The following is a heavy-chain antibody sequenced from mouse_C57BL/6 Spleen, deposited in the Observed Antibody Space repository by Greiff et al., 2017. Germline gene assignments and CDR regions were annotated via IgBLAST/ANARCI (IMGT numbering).Heavy chain of an antibody. Sequence: EVQVVESGGGLVQPGGSMKLSCAASGFTFSDAWMDWVRQSPEKGLEWVAEIRNKANNHATYYAESVKGRFTISRADSKSSVYLQMNSLRSEDTGISYCTWDGWYFDVWGTGTTVTVSS. J-gene: IGHJ1*03. CDR2: IRNKANNHAT. V-gene: IGHV6-6*01. CDR1: GFTFSDAW. CDR3: TWDGWYFDV.